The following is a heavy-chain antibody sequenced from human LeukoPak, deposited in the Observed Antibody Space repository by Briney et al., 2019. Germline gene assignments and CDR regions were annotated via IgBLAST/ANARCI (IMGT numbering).Heavy chain of an antibody. D-gene: IGHD1-26*01. J-gene: IGHJ6*03. CDR2: INPNSGGT. V-gene: IGHV1-2*02. CDR1: GYAFTGYY. CDR3: ARISRVGATGHYYYYMDV. Sequence: RASVKVSCKASGYAFTGYYMHWVRQAPGQGLEWMGWINPNSGGTNYAQKFQGRVTMTRGTSISTAYMELSRLRSDDTAVYYCARISRVGATGHYYYYMDVWGKGTTVTVSS.